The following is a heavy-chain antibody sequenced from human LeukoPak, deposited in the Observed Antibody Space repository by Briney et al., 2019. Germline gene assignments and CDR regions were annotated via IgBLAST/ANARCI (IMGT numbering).Heavy chain of an antibody. J-gene: IGHJ4*02. CDR3: AREYCTRTSCYMFFDH. D-gene: IGHD2-2*02. CDR2: INENGHT. V-gene: IGHV4-34*01. Sequence: PSETLSLTCAVYGGSFSGYYLGWIRQPPGKGLEWIGEINENGHTRYNPSLKSRVTISVDTSKNQFSLKLNSVTAADTAVYYCAREYCTRTSCYMFFDHWGQGTLVTVSS. CDR1: GGSFSGYY.